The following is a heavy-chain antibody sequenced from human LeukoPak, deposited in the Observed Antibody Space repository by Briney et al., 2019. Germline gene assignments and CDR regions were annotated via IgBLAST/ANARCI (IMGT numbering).Heavy chain of an antibody. CDR3: ARDLASSGWFPNDY. CDR1: GFTFDNYA. J-gene: IGHJ4*02. Sequence: GGSLRLSCAASGFTFDNYAITWVRQAPGKGLEWVSSISSSSSYIYYADSVKGRFTISRDNAKNSLYLQMNSLRAEDTAVYYCARDLASSGWFPNDYWGQGTLVTVSS. V-gene: IGHV3-21*01. D-gene: IGHD6-19*01. CDR2: ISSSSSYI.